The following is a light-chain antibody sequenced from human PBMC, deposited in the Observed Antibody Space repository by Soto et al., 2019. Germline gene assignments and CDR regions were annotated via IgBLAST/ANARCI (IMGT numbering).Light chain of an antibody. Sequence: QSVLTQPPSVSGAPGQRVTISCTGSSSNIGSTYDVQWYQQLPGTAPKLLIHGNTDRPSGVPDRFSGSKSGTSASLAITGLQADDEADYYCPSYDESLSVHYVFGTGTKLTVL. CDR1: SSNIGSTYD. CDR3: PSYDESLSVHYV. V-gene: IGLV1-40*01. CDR2: GNT. J-gene: IGLJ1*01.